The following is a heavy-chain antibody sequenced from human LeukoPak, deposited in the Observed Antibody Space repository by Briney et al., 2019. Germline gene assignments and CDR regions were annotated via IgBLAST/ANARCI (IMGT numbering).Heavy chain of an antibody. J-gene: IGHJ4*02. V-gene: IGHV3-23*01. CDR2: FYETGKT. Sequence: GGSLRLSCAASGFTFATYAMSWVRQAPGKGLEWVSTFYETGKTDHADSVKGRFTISRDTSKNTLYLQMNGLRAEDTATYYCAKRGAGSGGLHYWGQGTLVTVSS. D-gene: IGHD6-19*01. CDR1: GFTFATYA. CDR3: AKRGAGSGGLHY.